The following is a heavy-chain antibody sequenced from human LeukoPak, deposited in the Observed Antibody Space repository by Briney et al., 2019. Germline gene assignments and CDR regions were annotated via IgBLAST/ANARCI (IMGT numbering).Heavy chain of an antibody. J-gene: IGHJ4*02. CDR1: GYTFTSYA. D-gene: IGHD3-22*01. CDR2: INPNSGGT. Sequence: ASVKVSCKASGYTFTSYAMHWVRQAPGQGLEWMGRINPNSGGTNYAQKFQGRVTMTRDTSISTAYMELSRLRSDDTAVYYCARSPYYYDSSGYYYLFDYWGQGTLVTVSS. CDR3: ARSPYYYDSSGYYYLFDY. V-gene: IGHV1-2*06.